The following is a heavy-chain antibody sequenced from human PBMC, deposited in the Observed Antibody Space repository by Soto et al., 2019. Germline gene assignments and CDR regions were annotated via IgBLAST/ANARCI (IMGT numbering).Heavy chain of an antibody. CDR1: GYTFTSYG. CDR3: ARDPQGRTRTMLRYYYYYGVDV. CDR2: ISAYNGNT. D-gene: IGHD1-7*01. J-gene: IGHJ6*02. Sequence: ASVKVSCKASGYTFTSYGISWVRQAPGQGLEWMGWISAYNGNTNYAQKLQGRVTMTTDTSTSTAYMELRSLRSDDTAVYYCARDPQGRTRTMLRYYYYYGVDVWGQGTTVTVSS. V-gene: IGHV1-18*04.